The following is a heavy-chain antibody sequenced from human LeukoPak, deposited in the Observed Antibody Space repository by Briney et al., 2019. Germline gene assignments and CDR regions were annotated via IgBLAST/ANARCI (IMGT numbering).Heavy chain of an antibody. CDR1: GYTFTGYY. J-gene: IGHJ4*02. CDR2: INPNSGGT. D-gene: IGHD5-12*01. CDR3: AREDIVATLVDY. V-gene: IGHV1-2*02. Sequence: GASVKVSCKASGYTFTGYYMNWVRQAPGQGLEWMGWINPNSGGTNYAQKFQGRVTMTRDTSISTAYMELSRLRSDDTAVYYCAREDIVATLVDYWGQGTLVTVSS.